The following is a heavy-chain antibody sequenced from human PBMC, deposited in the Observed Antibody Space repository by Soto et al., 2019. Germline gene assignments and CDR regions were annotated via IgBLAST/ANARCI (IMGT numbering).Heavy chain of an antibody. Sequence: QVQLVQSGAVVKKPGSSVEVSCKASGGTFNGYGISWVRQAPGQGLEWMGGTVTVFDTSKYAPRFQGRVTITADKSTSTAYIELSSVRSEDTAIYFCARGVSNSGAYYTGPSAYDLWGQGTLVIVSS. CDR2: TVTVFDTS. CDR3: ARGVSNSGAYYTGPSAYDL. V-gene: IGHV1-69*06. CDR1: GGTFNGYG. J-gene: IGHJ3*01. D-gene: IGHD3-10*01.